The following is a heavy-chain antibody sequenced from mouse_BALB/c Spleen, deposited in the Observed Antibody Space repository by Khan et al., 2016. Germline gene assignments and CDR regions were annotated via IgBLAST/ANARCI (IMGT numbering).Heavy chain of an antibody. J-gene: IGHJ4*01. Sequence: EGRLAGSGGGLVQPGGSMKLSCAASGFTFSDAWMDWVRQSPEKGLEWVAAIRSKANNHATYSAESVKARFTISRDDSKSRVYLQMNSLRAEDTGIYYCTRKVRAMDYWGQGTSVTVSS. V-gene: IGHV6-6*01. D-gene: IGHD2-14*01. CDR1: GFTFSDAW. CDR2: IRSKANNHAT. CDR3: TRKVRAMDY.